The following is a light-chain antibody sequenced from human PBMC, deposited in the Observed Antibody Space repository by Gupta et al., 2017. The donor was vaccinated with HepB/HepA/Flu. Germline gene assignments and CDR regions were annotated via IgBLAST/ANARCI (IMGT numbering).Light chain of an antibody. CDR3: QQYGSSPRT. J-gene: IGKJ1*01. Sequence: EIVLTQFPGTLSLSPGERATLSCRASLSVNDNYFAWYQQKPGQTPRLLIYGISIRATGIPDRFSGSGSGTDFTLTISRLEPEDFAMYYCQQYGSSPRTFGQGTKVEIK. CDR1: LSVNDNY. CDR2: GIS. V-gene: IGKV3-20*01.